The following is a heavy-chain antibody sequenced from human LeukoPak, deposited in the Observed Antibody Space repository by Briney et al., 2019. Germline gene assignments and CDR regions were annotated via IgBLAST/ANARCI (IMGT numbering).Heavy chain of an antibody. CDR2: IYYSGST. J-gene: IGHJ4*02. CDR1: GGSISSYY. V-gene: IGHV4-59*01. D-gene: IGHD3-16*02. CDR3: ARSGIYDYVWGSYRYPFDY. Sequence: PSGTLSLTCTVSGGSISSYYWSWIRQPPGKGLEWIGYIYYSGSTNYNPSLKSRVTISVDTSKNQFSLKLSSVTAADTAVYYCARSGIYDYVWGSYRYPFDYWGQGTLVTVSS.